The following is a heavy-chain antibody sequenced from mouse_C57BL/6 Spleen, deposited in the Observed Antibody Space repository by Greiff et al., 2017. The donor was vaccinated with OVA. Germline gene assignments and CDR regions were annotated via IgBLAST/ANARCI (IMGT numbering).Heavy chain of an antibody. V-gene: IGHV5-4*01. Sequence: EVQRVESGGGLVKPGGSLKLSCAASGFTFSSYAMSWVRQTPEKRLEWVATISDGGSYTYYPDKVKGRFTITRDNAKNNRYLQMSHLKSEDTAMYYCARGDYTDWGQGTTLTVST. CDR3: ARGDYTD. D-gene: IGHD2-4*01. CDR2: ISDGGSYT. J-gene: IGHJ2*01. CDR1: GFTFSSYA.